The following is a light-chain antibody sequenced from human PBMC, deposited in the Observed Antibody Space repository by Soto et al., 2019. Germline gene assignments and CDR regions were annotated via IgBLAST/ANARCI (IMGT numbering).Light chain of an antibody. CDR3: QQYTIWPLT. V-gene: IGKV3-15*01. Sequence: EIVMTQSPATLSVPPGERVTLSCRASQSVSSNLAWYQQKPGQAPRLLIYGASTRATGIPARFSGSGSGTEFTLTISSLQSEDFAVYYCQQYTIWPLTFGGGTKVEIK. J-gene: IGKJ4*01. CDR1: QSVSSN. CDR2: GAS.